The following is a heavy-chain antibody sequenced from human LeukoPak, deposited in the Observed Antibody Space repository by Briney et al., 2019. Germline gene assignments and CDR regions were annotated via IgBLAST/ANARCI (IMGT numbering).Heavy chain of an antibody. Sequence: SETLSLTCTVSGGSISSSSYYWGWIRQPPGKGLEWIGSIYYSGSAYYNPSLKSRVTISVDTSKNQFSLKLSSVTAADTAVYYCARDKYGELGGYYFDYWGQGTLVTVSS. J-gene: IGHJ4*02. CDR3: ARDKYGELGGYYFDY. CDR1: GGSISSSSYY. D-gene: IGHD1-26*01. V-gene: IGHV4-39*07. CDR2: IYYSGSA.